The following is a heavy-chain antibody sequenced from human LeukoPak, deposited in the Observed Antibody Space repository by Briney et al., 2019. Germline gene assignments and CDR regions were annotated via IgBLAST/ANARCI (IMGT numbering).Heavy chain of an antibody. J-gene: IGHJ4*02. CDR3: ARDGDGYDLGY. CDR1: GYSFSVYY. CDR2: LNPNTGGP. V-gene: IGHV1-2*02. D-gene: IGHD5-24*01. Sequence: ASVKVSCKASGYSFSVYYLQWVRQAPGQGLEWMGWLNPNTGGPNYAQKFQGRVTMTRDTSISTAYMELTRLGSDDTAVYYCARDGDGYDLGYWGQGVLVTVSS.